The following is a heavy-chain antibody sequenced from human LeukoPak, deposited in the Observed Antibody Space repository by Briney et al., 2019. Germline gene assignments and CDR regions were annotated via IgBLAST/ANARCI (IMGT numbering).Heavy chain of an antibody. CDR3: ARGTRDCSGASCYNY. V-gene: IGHV1-2*02. CDR2: INPNSGGT. D-gene: IGHD2-2*02. CDR1: GYTFTGYY. Sequence: ASVKVSCKASGYTFTGYYMHWVRQAPGQGLEWMGWINPNSGGTNYAQKFQGRVTMTRNTSITTAYMELSSLRSEDTAVYYCARGTRDCSGASCYNYWGQGTLVTVSS. J-gene: IGHJ4*02.